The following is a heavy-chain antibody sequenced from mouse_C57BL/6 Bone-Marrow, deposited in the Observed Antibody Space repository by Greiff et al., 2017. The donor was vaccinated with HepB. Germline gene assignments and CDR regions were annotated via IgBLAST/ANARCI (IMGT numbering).Heavy chain of an antibody. CDR2: ISSGSSTI. D-gene: IGHD4-1*01. Sequence: DVKLVESGGGLVKPGGSLKLSCAASGFTFSDYGMHWVRQAPEKGLEWVAYISSGSSTIYYADTVKGRFTISRDNAKNTLFLQMTSLRSEDTAMYYCARSSWGWFAYWGQGTLVTVSA. CDR1: GFTFSDYG. J-gene: IGHJ3*01. CDR3: ARSSWGWFAY. V-gene: IGHV5-17*01.